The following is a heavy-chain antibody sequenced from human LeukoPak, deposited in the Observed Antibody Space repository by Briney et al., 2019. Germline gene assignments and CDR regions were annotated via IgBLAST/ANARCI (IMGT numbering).Heavy chain of an antibody. Sequence: PSETLSLTCTVSGGSINTSPYYWAWIRQPPEKGLEWIGTIYYSGKTFYNPSLKSRVTISIDTSKNQFSLNLNSVTAADTSVYYCSRHEHKAVAGDTWGQGILVTVSS. CDR2: IYYSGKT. V-gene: IGHV4-39*01. D-gene: IGHD6-19*01. CDR1: GGSINTSPYY. CDR3: SRHEHKAVAGDT. J-gene: IGHJ5*02.